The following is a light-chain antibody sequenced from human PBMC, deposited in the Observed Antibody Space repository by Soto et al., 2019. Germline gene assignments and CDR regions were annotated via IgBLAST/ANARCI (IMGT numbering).Light chain of an antibody. V-gene: IGKV3-15*01. CDR3: QQYNNWPRT. J-gene: IGKJ1*01. CDR2: GAS. Sequence: EIVMTQSPSTLSVSTGERASLSCRASQSVRINVAWYQHKPGQAPRLLIYGASTRATGIPARFSGSGSGTEFTLTINSLQSEDLAVYYCQQYNNWPRTFGQGTKVDIK. CDR1: QSVRIN.